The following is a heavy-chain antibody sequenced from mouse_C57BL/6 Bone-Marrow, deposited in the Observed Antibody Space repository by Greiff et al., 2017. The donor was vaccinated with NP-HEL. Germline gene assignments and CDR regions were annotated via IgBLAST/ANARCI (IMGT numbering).Heavy chain of an antibody. J-gene: IGHJ4*01. CDR1: EYEFPSHD. CDR3: ARQSRGYYAMDY. CDR2: INSDGGST. V-gene: IGHV5-2*01. Sequence: DVKLVESGGGLVQPGESLKLSCESNEYEFPSHDMSWVRKTPEKRLELVAAINSDGGSTYYPDTMERRFIISRDNTKKTLYLQMSSLRSEDTALYYCARQSRGYYAMDYWGQGTSVTVSS.